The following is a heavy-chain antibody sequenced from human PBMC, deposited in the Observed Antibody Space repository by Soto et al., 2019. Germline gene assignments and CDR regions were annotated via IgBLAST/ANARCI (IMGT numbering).Heavy chain of an antibody. D-gene: IGHD5-18*01. J-gene: IGHJ4*02. CDR1: GFTFGDYA. CDR3: TRDLYSYGYLPDY. Sequence: GGSLRLSCTASGFTFGDYAMSWVRQAPGKGLEWVGFIRSKAYGGTTEYAASVEGRFTISRDDSKSIAYLQMNSLKTEDTAVYYCTRDLYSYGYLPDYWGQGTLVTVSS. V-gene: IGHV3-49*04. CDR2: IRSKAYGGTT.